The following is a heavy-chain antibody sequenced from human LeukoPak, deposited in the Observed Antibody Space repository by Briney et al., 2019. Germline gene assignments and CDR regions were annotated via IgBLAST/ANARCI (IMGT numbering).Heavy chain of an antibody. D-gene: IGHD5-18*01. CDR1: GGSFSGYY. Sequence: PSETLSLTCAVYGGSFSGYYWSWIRQPPGKGLEWIGEINHSGSTNYNPSLKSRVTISVDTSKNQFSLKLSSVTAADTAVYYCARGGYSYGFKFDYWGQGTLVTVSS. CDR3: ARGGYSYGFKFDY. J-gene: IGHJ4*02. V-gene: IGHV4-34*01. CDR2: INHSGST.